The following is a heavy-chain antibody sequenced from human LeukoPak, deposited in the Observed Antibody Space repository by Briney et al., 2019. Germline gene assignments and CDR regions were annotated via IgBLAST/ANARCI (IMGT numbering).Heavy chain of an antibody. Sequence: GGSLRFSCAASGFTFSTNALTWVRQAPGKGLEWVSGIRGSAGSTYYADSVKGRFTISRDNSKTTLYLQRNSLRAEDTAVYYCAKAGGDLWSGYSSTWGEGTLVTVSS. V-gene: IGHV3-23*01. J-gene: IGHJ4*02. CDR2: IRGSAGST. CDR3: AKAGGDLWSGYSST. D-gene: IGHD3-3*01. CDR1: GFTFSTNA.